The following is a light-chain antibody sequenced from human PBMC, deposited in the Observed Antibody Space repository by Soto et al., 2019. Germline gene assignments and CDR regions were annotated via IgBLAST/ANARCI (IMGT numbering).Light chain of an antibody. CDR1: QGIRID. CDR2: GAS. CDR3: LQHNSFPRT. Sequence: DIQMTQSPSSLSASVGDRVTITCRASQGIRIDLGGFQQRPGKAPKRLINGASSLQSGVPPRFSGSGYGTEFTLTISNLQPEDFATYYCLQHNSFPRTFGQGTKVDIK. J-gene: IGKJ1*01. V-gene: IGKV1-17*02.